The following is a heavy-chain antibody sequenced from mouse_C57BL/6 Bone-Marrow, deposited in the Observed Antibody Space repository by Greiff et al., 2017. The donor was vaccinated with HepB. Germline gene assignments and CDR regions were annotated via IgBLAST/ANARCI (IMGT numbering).Heavy chain of an antibody. CDR2: IYPGSGNT. J-gene: IGHJ4*01. D-gene: IGHD1-1*01. V-gene: IGHV1-66*01. Sequence: VQLHQSGPELVKPGASVKISCKASGYSFTSYYIHWVKQRPGQGLEWIGWIYPGSGNTKYNEKFKGKATLTADTSSSTAYMQLSSLTSEDSAVYYCAKDYYGSYYAMDYWGQGTSVTVSS. CDR1: GYSFTSYY. CDR3: AKDYYGSYYAMDY.